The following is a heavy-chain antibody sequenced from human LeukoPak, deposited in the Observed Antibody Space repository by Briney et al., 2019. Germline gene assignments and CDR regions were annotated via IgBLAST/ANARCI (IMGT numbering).Heavy chain of an antibody. D-gene: IGHD1/OR15-1a*01. J-gene: IGHJ5*01. Sequence: SETLSLTCTVSGGSISSSSYYWGWIRQPPGKGLEWIGSIYYSGSTYYNRSLKSRATMSIDTAKNQFSVNLTSVTAADTAVYYCARSISGTRSKFDCWGQGTLVTVSS. CDR3: ARSISGTRSKFDC. CDR1: GGSISSSSYY. V-gene: IGHV4-39*07. CDR2: IYYSGST.